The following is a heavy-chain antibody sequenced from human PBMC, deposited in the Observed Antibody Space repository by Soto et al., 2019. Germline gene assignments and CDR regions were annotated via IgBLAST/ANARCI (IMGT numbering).Heavy chain of an antibody. CDR3: APHVSCSGGSCQYDAFAI. D-gene: IGHD2-15*01. J-gene: IGHJ3*02. V-gene: IGHV3-23*01. Sequence: EVQVLESGGGLVQPGGSLRLSCEGSGFTVSSHAMTWIRQAPGKGPEWVSTVTADGGTYYADSVKGRFAMSRDTSVNTLNLQMNSLGAEDTAAYYCAPHVSCSGGSCQYDAFAIRGQGTMVTVSS. CDR1: GFTVSSHA. CDR2: VTADGGT.